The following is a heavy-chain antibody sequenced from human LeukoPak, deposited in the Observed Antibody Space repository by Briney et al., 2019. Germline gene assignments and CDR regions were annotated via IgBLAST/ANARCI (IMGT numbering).Heavy chain of an antibody. D-gene: IGHD2-8*02. CDR1: GFTFRNYG. V-gene: IGHV3-30*02. CDR2: IWSEGNNR. J-gene: IGHJ6*03. CDR3: AKDPGASVSGFYMDV. Sequence: PGGSLRLSCAASGFTFRNYGMHWVRQATGKGLEWVSFIWSEGNNRFYADSVKGRFTISRDNSKNMLYLQMDSLRPEDTAVYYCAKDPGASVSGFYMDVWGKGTTVSVSS.